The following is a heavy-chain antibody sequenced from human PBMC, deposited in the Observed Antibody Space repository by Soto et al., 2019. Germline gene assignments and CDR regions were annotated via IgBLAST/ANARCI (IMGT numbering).Heavy chain of an antibody. CDR3: ARGSSIAAAATYYYYGMDV. Sequence: ASVKVSCKASGGTFSSYAISWVRQAPGQGLEWMGGIIPIFGTANYAQKFQGRVTITADESTSTAYMELSSLRSEDTAVYYCARGSSIAAAATYYYYGMDVWGQGTTVTVSS. CDR1: GGTFSSYA. V-gene: IGHV1-69*13. J-gene: IGHJ6*02. D-gene: IGHD6-13*01. CDR2: IIPIFGTA.